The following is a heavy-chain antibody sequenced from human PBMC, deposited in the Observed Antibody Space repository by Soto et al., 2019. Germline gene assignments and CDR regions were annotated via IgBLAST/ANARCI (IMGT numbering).Heavy chain of an antibody. CDR1: GYTFTSYA. J-gene: IGHJ5*02. Sequence: GASVKVSCKASGYTFTSYAMHWVRQAPGQRLEWMGWINAGNGNTKYSQKFQGRVTITRDTSASTAYMELSSLRSEDTAVYYCARAQGVVVVPAAIMGSFDPWGQGTLVTVSS. V-gene: IGHV1-3*01. CDR2: INAGNGNT. D-gene: IGHD2-2*02. CDR3: ARAQGVVVVPAAIMGSFDP.